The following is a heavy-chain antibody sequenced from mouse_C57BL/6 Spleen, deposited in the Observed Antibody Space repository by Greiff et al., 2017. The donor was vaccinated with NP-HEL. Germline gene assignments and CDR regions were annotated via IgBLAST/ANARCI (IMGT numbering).Heavy chain of an antibody. Sequence: VQLQQPGAELVRPGTSVKLSCKASGYTFTSYWMHWVKQRPGQGLEWIGVIDPSDSYTNYNQKFKGKATLTVDTSSSTAYMQLSSLTSEDSAVYYCARTNWDAWFAYWGQGTLVTVSA. D-gene: IGHD4-1*01. V-gene: IGHV1-59*01. CDR2: IDPSDSYT. CDR3: ARTNWDAWFAY. J-gene: IGHJ3*01. CDR1: GYTFTSYW.